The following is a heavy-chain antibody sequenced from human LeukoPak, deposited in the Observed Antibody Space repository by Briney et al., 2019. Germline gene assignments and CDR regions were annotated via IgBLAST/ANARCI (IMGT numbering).Heavy chain of an antibody. V-gene: IGHV3-66*01. Sequence: GGSLRLSCAAPGFIVSDTFMSWVRQAPGKGLEWVSLTYSAGSTHYADSVKGRFTVSRDTSKNILSLQMNSLRAEDTAVNYCARGKSGIFSRPFDYWGLGTLVTVSS. J-gene: IGHJ4*02. D-gene: IGHD1-1*01. CDR1: GFIVSDTF. CDR3: ARGKSGIFSRPFDY. CDR2: TYSAGST.